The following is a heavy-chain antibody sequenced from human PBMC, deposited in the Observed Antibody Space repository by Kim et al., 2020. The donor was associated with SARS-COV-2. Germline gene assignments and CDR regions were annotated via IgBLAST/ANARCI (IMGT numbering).Heavy chain of an antibody. V-gene: IGHV1-46*01. J-gene: IGHJ6*02. CDR3: ARGEWVFAQQQLVSNSYYYYGMDV. Sequence: ASVKVSCKASGYTFTSYYMHWVRQAPGQGLEWMGIINPSGGSTRYAQKFQGRVTMTRDTSTSTVYMELSSLRSEDTAVYYCARGEWVFAQQQLVSNSYYYYGMDVWGQGTPVTVSS. CDR1: GYTFTSYY. D-gene: IGHD6-13*01. CDR2: INPSGGST.